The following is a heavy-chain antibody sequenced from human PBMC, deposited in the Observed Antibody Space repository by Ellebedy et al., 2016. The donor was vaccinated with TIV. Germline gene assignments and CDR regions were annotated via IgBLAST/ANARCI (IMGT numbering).Heavy chain of an antibody. J-gene: IGHJ4*02. V-gene: IGHV4-34*01. CDR1: GGSLTIYH. D-gene: IGHD3-10*01. CDR2: IDSSGST. Sequence: MPSETLSLTCAVYGGSLTIYHWTWIRQPPGKRLAWIGEIDSSGSTHYNPSLKSRVTISIDKSKNQFSLKLNSVTSADTAVYFCARVSPSMVRGIIIGGNYDSWGQGSLVTVSS. CDR3: ARVSPSMVRGIIIGGNYDS.